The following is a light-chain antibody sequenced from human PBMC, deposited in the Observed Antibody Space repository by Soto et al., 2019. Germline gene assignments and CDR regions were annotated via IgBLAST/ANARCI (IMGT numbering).Light chain of an antibody. Sequence: QSALTQPPSASGSPGQSVTIYCTGTSSDVGGYNYVSWYQQHPGKAPKLMIYEVSKRPSGVPDRFSGSKSGNTASLTVSGLQAEDEADYYCSSYGGSNKFVVFGGGTKLTVL. CDR2: EVS. CDR1: SSDVGGYNY. CDR3: SSYGGSNKFVV. V-gene: IGLV2-8*01. J-gene: IGLJ2*01.